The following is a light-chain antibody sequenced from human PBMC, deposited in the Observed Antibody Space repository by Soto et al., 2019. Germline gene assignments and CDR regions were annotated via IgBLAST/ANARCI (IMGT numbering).Light chain of an antibody. J-gene: IGKJ4*01. CDR3: QQYVNLPLT. CDR2: EAS. CDR1: QDITNY. V-gene: IGKV1-33*01. Sequence: DIQMTQSPSSLSASVGDRVTITCQVSQDITNYLNWYQQKPGKAPKLLIYEASSLETGVPSRFSGGGSETHFTFTISSLQPEDFATYYCQQYVNLPLTFGGGTKVEVK.